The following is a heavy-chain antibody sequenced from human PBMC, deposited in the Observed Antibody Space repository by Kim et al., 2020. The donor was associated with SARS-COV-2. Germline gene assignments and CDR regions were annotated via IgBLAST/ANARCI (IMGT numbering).Heavy chain of an antibody. CDR1: GYTFNSYY. V-gene: IGHV1-46*02. D-gene: IGHD6-19*01. CDR3: ARGLHRNPTAMAVAGFDS. Sequence: ASVKVSCKASGYTFNSYYMHWVRQAPGQGLEWIGIINPSGGSTSYAQKFQGRVIMTRDTSTSTVYLELSSLRSEDTAVYYCARGLHRNPTAMAVAGFDSWVQGTLVTVSS. J-gene: IGHJ4*02. CDR2: INPSGGST.